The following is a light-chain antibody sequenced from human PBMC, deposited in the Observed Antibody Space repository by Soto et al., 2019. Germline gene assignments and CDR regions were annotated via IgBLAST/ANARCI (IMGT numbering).Light chain of an antibody. Sequence: EIVLTQSPGTLSLSPGERATISCRASQSVSSSYLAWYQQTPGQAPRLLIYGASSRATGIPDRFSGSGSGTDFTLTISRLEAEDFAVYYCQQYGSSAWAFGQGTKVEIK. J-gene: IGKJ1*01. CDR3: QQYGSSAWA. CDR1: QSVSSSY. V-gene: IGKV3-20*01. CDR2: GAS.